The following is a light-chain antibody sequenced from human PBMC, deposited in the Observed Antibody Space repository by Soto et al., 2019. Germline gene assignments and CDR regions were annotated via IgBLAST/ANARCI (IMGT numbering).Light chain of an antibody. V-gene: IGKV3-15*01. J-gene: IGKJ1*01. CDR3: QQYDDWPPT. CDR1: QSVSNK. Sequence: EIVMTQSPATLSVSPGERVTLSCRASQSVSNKLAWYQQKPGQAPRLLIYDASGRAGSVPARLSGSGYGTEFTLTISSLQSEAFEVYFCQQYDDWPPTSGKGTKLEIK. CDR2: DAS.